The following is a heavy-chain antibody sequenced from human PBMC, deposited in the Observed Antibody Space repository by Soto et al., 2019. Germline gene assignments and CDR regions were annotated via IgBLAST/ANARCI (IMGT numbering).Heavy chain of an antibody. D-gene: IGHD6-6*01. J-gene: IGHJ6*02. Sequence: QVQLVQSGAEVKKPGASVKVSCKASGYTFTSYGISWVRQAPGQGLEWMGWISAYNGNTNYAQKLQGRVTMTTDTSSSTAYMELRSLRSDDTAVYYCARDGSSSQVDYYYYFGMDVWGQGTTVTVSS. CDR2: ISAYNGNT. CDR1: GYTFTSYG. V-gene: IGHV1-18*01. CDR3: ARDGSSSQVDYYYYFGMDV.